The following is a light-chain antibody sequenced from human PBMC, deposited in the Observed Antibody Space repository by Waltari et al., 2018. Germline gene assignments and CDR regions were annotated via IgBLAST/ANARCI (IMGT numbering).Light chain of an antibody. CDR2: GNS. V-gene: IGLV1-40*01. CDR3: QSYDSSLSGGGV. Sequence: QSVLTQPPSVSGAPGQRVTISCTGSSSNIGTGYDVHWYQQLPGTAPKLLIYGNSNRPSGVPDRFSGSKSGTSASLAITGLQAEDEADYYYQSYDSSLSGGGVFGGGTKLTVL. J-gene: IGLJ3*02. CDR1: SSNIGTGYD.